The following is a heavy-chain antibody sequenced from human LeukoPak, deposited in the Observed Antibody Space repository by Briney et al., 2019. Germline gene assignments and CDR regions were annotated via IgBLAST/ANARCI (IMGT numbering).Heavy chain of an antibody. V-gene: IGHV1-18*01. CDR2: ISAYNGNT. Sequence: GAAVNLSCKASGYTFTSYGISWVRQAPGQGLEWMGWISAYNGNTKFALKLQGTVTMTTDTSTSTAYMELRSLRSDDTAVYYCAAQTRRGACHFDYWGQGTLV. CDR3: AAQTRRGACHFDY. D-gene: IGHD1-26*01. CDR1: GYTFTSYG. J-gene: IGHJ4*02.